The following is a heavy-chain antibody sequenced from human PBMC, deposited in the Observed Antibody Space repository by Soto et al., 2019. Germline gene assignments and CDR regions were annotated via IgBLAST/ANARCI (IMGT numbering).Heavy chain of an antibody. D-gene: IGHD1-26*01. V-gene: IGHV1-46*01. CDR2: INPSGDST. CDR1: VYTFSSYH. Sequence: ASVKVSRKTSVYTFSSYHMHWGRQAPGQGLEWMGVINPSGDSTSYAQKFQGRVTITRDTSTSTLFMELSSLRSEDTAVYFCARDWEFGYWGQGSLVTVSS. J-gene: IGHJ4*02. CDR3: ARDWEFGY.